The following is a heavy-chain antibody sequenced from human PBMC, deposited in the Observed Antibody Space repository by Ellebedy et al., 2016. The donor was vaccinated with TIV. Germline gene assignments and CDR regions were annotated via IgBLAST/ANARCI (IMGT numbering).Heavy chain of an antibody. D-gene: IGHD3-22*01. V-gene: IGHV4-30-2*01. CDR3: ARVRNYYDSSGYYWPYNWFDP. J-gene: IGHJ5*02. CDR1: GDSISSDGYS. Sequence: SETLSLTXAVSGDSISSDGYSWSWIRQPPGKGLEWIGYIYHSGKTYYNPSLKSRVTISVDRPKNQFSVRLNSVTAADTAVYYCARVRNYYDSSGYYWPYNWFDPWGQGTLVTVSS. CDR2: IYHSGKT.